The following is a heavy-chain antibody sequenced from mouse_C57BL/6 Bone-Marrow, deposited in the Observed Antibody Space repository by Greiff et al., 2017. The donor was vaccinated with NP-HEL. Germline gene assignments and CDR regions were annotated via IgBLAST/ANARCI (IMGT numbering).Heavy chain of an antibody. Sequence: VQLQQSGPVLVKPGASVKMSCKASGYTFTDYYMNWVKQSHGKSLEWIGVINPYNGGTSYNQKFKGKATLTVDKSSSTAYMELNSLTSEDSAVYYCARRGQLRLADYWGQGTSVTVSS. CDR1: GYTFTDYY. J-gene: IGHJ4*01. D-gene: IGHD3-2*02. CDR2: INPYNGGT. CDR3: ARRGQLRLADY. V-gene: IGHV1-19*01.